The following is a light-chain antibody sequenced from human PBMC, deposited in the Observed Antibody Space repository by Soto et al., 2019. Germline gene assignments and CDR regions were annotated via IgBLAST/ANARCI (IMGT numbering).Light chain of an antibody. CDR3: QQYYSYPWT. CDR1: QSVSSN. CDR2: GAS. Sequence: IVMTQSPATLSVSPGERVTLSCRASQSVSSNLAWYQQKPGQAPRLLIYGASTRATGIPARFSGSGSGTEFTLTISSLQSEDFATYYCQQYYSYPWTFGQGTKVDI. V-gene: IGKV3-15*01. J-gene: IGKJ1*01.